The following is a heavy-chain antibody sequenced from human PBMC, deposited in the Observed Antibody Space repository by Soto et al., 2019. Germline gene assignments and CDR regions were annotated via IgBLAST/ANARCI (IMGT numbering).Heavy chain of an antibody. CDR3: ARVRGKGIVVVQAATQGWSNP. J-gene: IGHJ5*02. D-gene: IGHD2-2*01. CDR1: GGTFSSYT. CDR2: IIPILGIA. Sequence: GASVKVSCKASGGTFSSYTISWVRQAPGQGLEWMGRIIPILGIANYAQKFQGRVTITADKSTSTAYMELSSLRSEDTAVYYCARVRGKGIVVVQAATQGWSNPWGREPLFPVPS. V-gene: IGHV1-69*02.